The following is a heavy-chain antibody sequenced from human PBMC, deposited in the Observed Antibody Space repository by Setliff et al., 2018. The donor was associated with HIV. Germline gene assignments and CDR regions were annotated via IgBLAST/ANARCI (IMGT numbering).Heavy chain of an antibody. V-gene: IGHV1-2*06. Sequence: ASVKVSCKASGYTFTGHYIHWVRQAPGQGLEWMGRINPNSAGTNYAQKFQGRVTMTRDTSISTAYMELSRLRSDDTAVYYCATLQQLTYYFDYWGQGTLVTVSS. D-gene: IGHD6-13*01. J-gene: IGHJ4*02. CDR2: INPNSAGT. CDR3: ATLQQLTYYFDY. CDR1: GYTFTGHY.